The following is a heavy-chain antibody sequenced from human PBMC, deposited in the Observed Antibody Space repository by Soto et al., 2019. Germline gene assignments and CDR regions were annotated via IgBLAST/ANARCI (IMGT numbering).Heavy chain of an antibody. CDR2: INAGNGNT. V-gene: IGHV1-3*01. J-gene: IGHJ5*02. CDR1: GYTFTSYA. D-gene: IGHD3-10*01. Sequence: QVQLVQSGAEVKKPGASVKVSCKASGYTFTSYAMHWVRQAPGQRLEWMGWINAGNGNTKYSQKFQGRVTIIRDTSASTAYMELSSLRSEDTAVYYCARDNYGSGSYVWFDPWGQGTLVTVSS. CDR3: ARDNYGSGSYVWFDP.